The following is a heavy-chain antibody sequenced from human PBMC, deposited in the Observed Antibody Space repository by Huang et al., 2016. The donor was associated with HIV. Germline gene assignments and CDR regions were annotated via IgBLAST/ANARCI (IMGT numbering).Heavy chain of an antibody. CDR1: GFTFSSYW. Sequence: EVHLVESGGGLVQPGGSLRLSCATSGFTFSSYWMTWVRQAPGKGLEWVANIKLDGSEKYYVDAVKGRFTISRDNSKNSLYLQMNSLRVEDTAVYYGARDRTATTGSPYFDYWGQGTLLTVSS. CDR3: ARDRTATTGSPYFDY. J-gene: IGHJ4*02. CDR2: IKLDGSEK. D-gene: IGHD1-1*01. V-gene: IGHV3-7*01.